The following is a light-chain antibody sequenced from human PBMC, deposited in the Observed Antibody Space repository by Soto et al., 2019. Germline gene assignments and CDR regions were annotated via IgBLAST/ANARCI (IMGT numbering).Light chain of an antibody. CDR2: SAS. Sequence: DIQMTQSPSAMSAAVGDRVTITCRASQDIGYHLGWFQQKPGKAPKRLIYSASSLDSGVPSRFSATGSGTEFTFTNSSLQPEDFATYYCQLHTTYPRPFGQGTKVEVK. CDR1: QDIGYH. CDR3: QLHTTYPRP. V-gene: IGKV1-17*03. J-gene: IGKJ1*01.